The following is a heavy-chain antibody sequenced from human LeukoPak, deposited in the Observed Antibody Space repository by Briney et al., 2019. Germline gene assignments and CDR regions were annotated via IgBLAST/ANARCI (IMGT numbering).Heavy chain of an antibody. J-gene: IGHJ3*02. Sequence: GGSLRLSCAASGFTFSSYWMHWVRQAPGKGLVWVSRINSDGSSTTYADSVKGRLTISRDNAKNTLYLQMNSLRAEDTAVYYCARTRGDCSGGSCYFDAFDIWGQGTMATVSS. CDR3: ARTRGDCSGGSCYFDAFDI. D-gene: IGHD2-15*01. CDR1: GFTFSSYW. CDR2: INSDGSST. V-gene: IGHV3-74*01.